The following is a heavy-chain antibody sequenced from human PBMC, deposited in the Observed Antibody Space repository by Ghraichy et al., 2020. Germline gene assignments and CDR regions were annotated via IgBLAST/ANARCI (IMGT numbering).Heavy chain of an antibody. CDR2: ISCNGGST. D-gene: IGHD3-10*01. CDR1: VFTFSSYA. J-gene: IGHJ4*02. Sequence: GGSLRLSCAASVFTFSSYAMSWVLQAPGKGLEWVSTISCNGGSTYYSDSVKGRFTISIANFKNTLYLQMNSLRAEDTAVYYFERTYYGSGPFDYWGQGTLVTVSS. V-gene: IGHV3-23*01. CDR3: ERTYYGSGPFDY.